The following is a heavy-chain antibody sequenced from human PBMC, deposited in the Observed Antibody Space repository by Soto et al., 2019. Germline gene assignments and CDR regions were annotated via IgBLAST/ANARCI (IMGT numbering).Heavy chain of an antibody. J-gene: IGHJ4*02. D-gene: IGHD3-10*01. Sequence: PSETLSLTCTVSGGSIRSSSYCWGWIRQPPGKGLEWIGSIYYSGSTYYNPSLKSRVTISVDTSKNQFSLKLSSVTAADTAVYYCARYPMVRGVIITVFDYWGQGTLVTVSS. V-gene: IGHV4-39*01. CDR1: GGSIRSSSYC. CDR3: ARYPMVRGVIITVFDY. CDR2: IYYSGST.